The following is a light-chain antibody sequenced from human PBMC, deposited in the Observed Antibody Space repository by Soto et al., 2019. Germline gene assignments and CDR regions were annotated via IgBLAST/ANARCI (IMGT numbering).Light chain of an antibody. Sequence: EIVLTQSPATLSLSPGERATLSCRASQSVSSYLAWYQQKPGQAPRLLIYDASNRATGIPARFSGSGSGTDFTLTITSLEPDDFAVYYCQQRSNFGFGGGTKVEIK. CDR1: QSVSSY. CDR2: DAS. J-gene: IGKJ4*01. CDR3: QQRSNFG. V-gene: IGKV3-11*01.